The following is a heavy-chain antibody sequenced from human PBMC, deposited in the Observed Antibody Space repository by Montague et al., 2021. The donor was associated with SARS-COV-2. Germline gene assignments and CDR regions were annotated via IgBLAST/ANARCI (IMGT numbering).Heavy chain of an antibody. V-gene: IGHV2-5*02. D-gene: IGHD1-26*01. J-gene: IGHJ3*02. Sequence: PELMKPTKTLTLTCTFSGFSRSTSGVGVGWIRQPPGKALEWLALSYWDDDKRYSPSLKSRLTITKDTSKNQVVLTMTNMDPVDTATYYCAHRRGLLLSDAFDIWGQGTMVTVSS. CDR1: GFSRSTSGVG. CDR2: SYWDDDK. CDR3: AHRRGLLLSDAFDI.